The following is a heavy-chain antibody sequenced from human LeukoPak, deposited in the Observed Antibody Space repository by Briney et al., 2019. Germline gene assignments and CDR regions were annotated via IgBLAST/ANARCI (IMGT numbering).Heavy chain of an antibody. CDR1: GGTFSSYA. D-gene: IGHD3-10*01. J-gene: IGHJ4*02. CDR2: IIPIFGTA. CDR3: ARDLPALWFGELLDY. V-gene: IGHV1-69*05. Sequence: GASVKVSCKASGGTFSSYAISWVRQAPGQGLEWMGGIIPIFGTANYAQKLQGRVTMTTDTSTSTAYMELRSLRSDDTAVYYCARDLPALWFGELLDYWGQGTLVTVSS.